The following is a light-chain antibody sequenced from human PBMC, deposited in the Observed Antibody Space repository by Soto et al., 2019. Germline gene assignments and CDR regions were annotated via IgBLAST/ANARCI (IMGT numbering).Light chain of an antibody. Sequence: EIVLTQSPGTLSLSLGERATLSCRASQSLTNNYFAWYQQKPGRALRLLIDGASTRATGIPDRFSGSGSGTDFTLTISRLEPEDVAVYYCQQYEAVVTFGQGTKVDNK. CDR1: QSLTNNY. V-gene: IGKV3-20*01. CDR3: QQYEAVVT. J-gene: IGKJ1*01. CDR2: GAS.